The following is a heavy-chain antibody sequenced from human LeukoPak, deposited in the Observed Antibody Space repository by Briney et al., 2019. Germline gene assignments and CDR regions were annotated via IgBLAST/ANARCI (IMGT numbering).Heavy chain of an antibody. CDR3: ARSYYYDFWSGYYTPFDY. D-gene: IGHD3-3*01. CDR2: ISAYNGNT. V-gene: IGHV1-18*01. J-gene: IGHJ4*02. Sequence: ASVKVSCKASGYTFTSYGISWVRQAPGQGLEWMGWISAYNGNTNYAQKLQGRVTMTTDTSTSTAYMELRSLRSDDTAVYYCARSYYYDFWSGYYTPFDYWGQGTLVTVSS. CDR1: GYTFTSYG.